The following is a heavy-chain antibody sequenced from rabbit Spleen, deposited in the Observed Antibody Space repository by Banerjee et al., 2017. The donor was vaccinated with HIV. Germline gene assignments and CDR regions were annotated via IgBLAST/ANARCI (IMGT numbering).Heavy chain of an antibody. CDR1: GFSLSSYY. CDR3: ARDLVAVIGWNFNL. Sequence: QELVESAGGLVNPGGSLTLTCTASGFSLSSYYMNWVRQAPGKGLEWIGYIDPVFGITYYANWVNGRFSISRENAQNTVFLQMTSLTAADTATYFCARDLVAVIGWNFNLWGPGTLVTVS. D-gene: IGHD1-1*01. V-gene: IGHV1S7*01. CDR2: IDPVFGIT. J-gene: IGHJ4*01.